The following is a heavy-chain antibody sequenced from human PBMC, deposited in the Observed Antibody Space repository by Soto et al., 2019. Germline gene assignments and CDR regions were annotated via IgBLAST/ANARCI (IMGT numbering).Heavy chain of an antibody. CDR3: ARGVMAYSSSPDWYFDL. CDR1: GGSISSGGYY. D-gene: IGHD6-6*01. CDR2: IYYSGST. V-gene: IGHV4-31*03. J-gene: IGHJ2*01. Sequence: SETLSLTCTVSGGSISSGGYYWSWIRQHPGKGLEWIGYIYYSGSTYYNPSLKSRVTISVDTSKNQFSLKLSSVTAADTAVYYCARGVMAYSSSPDWYFDLWGRVTLVTVSS.